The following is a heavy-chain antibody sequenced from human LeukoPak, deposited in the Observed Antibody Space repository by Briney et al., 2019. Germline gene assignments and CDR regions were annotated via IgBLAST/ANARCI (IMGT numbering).Heavy chain of an antibody. V-gene: IGHV4-4*02. CDR3: ARGRNFAAAGRNFDY. D-gene: IGHD6-13*01. J-gene: IGHJ4*02. Sequence: SGTLSLTCAVSGGSISSSNWWSWVRQPPGKGLEWIGEIYHSGSTNYDPSLKSRVTISVDTSKNQFSLKLSSVTAADTAVYYCARGRNFAAAGRNFDYWGQGTLVTVSS. CDR2: IYHSGST. CDR1: GGSISSSNW.